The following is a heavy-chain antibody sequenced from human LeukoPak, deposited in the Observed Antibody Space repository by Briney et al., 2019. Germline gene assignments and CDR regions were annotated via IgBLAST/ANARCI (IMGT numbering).Heavy chain of an antibody. CDR3: ARNQAVAGSPIDY. V-gene: IGHV4-61*05. CDR1: GGSISSSSYY. J-gene: IGHJ4*02. CDR2: IYYSGST. D-gene: IGHD6-19*01. Sequence: PSETLSLTCTVSGGSISSSSYYWGWIRQPPGKGLEWIGYIYYSGSTNYNPSLKSRVTVSVDTSKNQFSLRLSSVTAADTAVYYCARNQAVAGSPIDYWGQGTLVTVSS.